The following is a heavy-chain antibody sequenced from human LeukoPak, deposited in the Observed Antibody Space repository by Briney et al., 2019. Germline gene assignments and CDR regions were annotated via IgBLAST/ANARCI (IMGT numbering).Heavy chain of an antibody. CDR3: AREDWNDGDAFDI. J-gene: IGHJ3*02. V-gene: IGHV3-7*01. D-gene: IGHD1-1*01. Sequence: GGSLRLSCAASGFTFSRFWMNWVRQAPGKGLEWVANIKRDGGEKYYVDSVKGRFTISRDNAKNSLYLQMNSLRAEDTAVYYCAREDWNDGDAFDIWGQGTMVTVSS. CDR1: GFTFSRFW. CDR2: IKRDGGEK.